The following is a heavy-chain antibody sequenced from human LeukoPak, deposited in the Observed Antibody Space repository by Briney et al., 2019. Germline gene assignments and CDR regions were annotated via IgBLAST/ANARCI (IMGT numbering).Heavy chain of an antibody. CDR2: IYPGDSDT. D-gene: IGHD1-26*01. CDR1: GSSFTSYW. CDR3: ASGVGIVGAIDAFDI. J-gene: IGHJ3*02. Sequence: GESLQISCQGSGSSFTSYWIGWVRQLPGKGLEWMGIIYPGDSDTRYSPSFQGQVTISADKSISTAYLQWSSLKASDTAMYYCASGVGIVGAIDAFDIWGQGTMVTVSS. V-gene: IGHV5-51*01.